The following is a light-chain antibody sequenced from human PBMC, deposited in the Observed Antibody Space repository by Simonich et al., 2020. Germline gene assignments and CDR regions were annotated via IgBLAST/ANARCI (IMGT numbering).Light chain of an antibody. V-gene: IGKV1-13*02. CDR1: QGISSA. CDR3: QQFNSYPIT. J-gene: IGKJ5*01. CDR2: DAS. Sequence: AIQLTQSPSSLSASVGDIVTIPCRASQGISSALAWYHQKPGKAPKLPIYDASSWESGVPSRFSGSGSGTDFTLTISSLQPEDFATYYCQQFNSYPITFGQGTRLEIK.